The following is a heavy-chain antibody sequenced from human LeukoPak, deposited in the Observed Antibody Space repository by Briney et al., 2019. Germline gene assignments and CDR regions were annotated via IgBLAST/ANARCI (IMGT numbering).Heavy chain of an antibody. J-gene: IGHJ3*02. CDR1: GFTLSSYA. CDR2: ISDTGNT. CDR3: ASTVVIDAFDI. D-gene: IGHD4-23*01. V-gene: IGHV3-23*01. Sequence: PGGSLRLSCAASGFTLSSYAMSWVRQAPGKGLEWVSAISDTGNTYHADSVKGRFTISRDNSKNTLYLQMNSLRAEDTAVYYCASTVVIDAFDIWGQGTMVTVSS.